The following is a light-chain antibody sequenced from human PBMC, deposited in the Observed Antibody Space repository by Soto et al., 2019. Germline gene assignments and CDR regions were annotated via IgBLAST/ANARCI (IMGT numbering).Light chain of an antibody. Sequence: DVVMTQSPLSLPVTLGQPASISCRSSQSLVHRDGNTYLNWFQQRPGQSPRRLIYEVSNLDSGVPDRFSGSGSGTDFTLKISRVEAEDVGVYYCMQGTHPYTFGQGTKLEI. CDR1: QSLVHRDGNTY. CDR3: MQGTHPYT. J-gene: IGKJ2*01. CDR2: EVS. V-gene: IGKV2-30*02.